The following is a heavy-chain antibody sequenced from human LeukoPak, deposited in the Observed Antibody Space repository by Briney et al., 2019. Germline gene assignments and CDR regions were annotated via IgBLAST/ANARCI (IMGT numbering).Heavy chain of an antibody. J-gene: IGHJ3*02. V-gene: IGHV4-59*12. CDR1: GGSISSYY. D-gene: IGHD1-26*01. CDR3: ASLGSDAFDI. CDR2: IYSSGST. Sequence: PSETLSLTCTVSGGSISSYYWSWIRQPPGKGLEWIGYIYSSGSTNYNPSLKSRVTMSVDTSKNQFSLKLSSVTAADTAVYYCASLGSDAFDIWGQGTMVTVSS.